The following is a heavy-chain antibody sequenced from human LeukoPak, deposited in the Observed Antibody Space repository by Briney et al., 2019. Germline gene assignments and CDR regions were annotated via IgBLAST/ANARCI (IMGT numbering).Heavy chain of an antibody. CDR2: INPNSGGT. J-gene: IGHJ4*02. CDR1: GYTFTSYY. CDR3: ARVGFDYDSSGYYPGGY. D-gene: IGHD3-22*01. Sequence: ASVKVSCKASGYTFTSYYMHWVRQAPGQGLEWMGWINPNSGGTNYAQKFQGRVTMTRDTSISTAYMDLSRLRSDDTAVYYCARVGFDYDSSGYYPGGYWGQGTLVTVSS. V-gene: IGHV1-2*02.